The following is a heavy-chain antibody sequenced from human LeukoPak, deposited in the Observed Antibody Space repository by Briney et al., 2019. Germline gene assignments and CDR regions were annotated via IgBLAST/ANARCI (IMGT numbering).Heavy chain of an antibody. D-gene: IGHD4-17*01. J-gene: IGHJ4*02. CDR3: ARDLGYGDYGIDY. CDR1: GFTFSSYS. Sequence: GGSLRLPCAASGFTFSSYSMNWVRQAPGKGLEWVSYISSSSSTIYYADSVKGRFTISRDNAKNSLYLQMNSLRAEDTAVYYCARDLGYGDYGIDYWGQGTLVTVSS. CDR2: ISSSSSTI. V-gene: IGHV3-48*01.